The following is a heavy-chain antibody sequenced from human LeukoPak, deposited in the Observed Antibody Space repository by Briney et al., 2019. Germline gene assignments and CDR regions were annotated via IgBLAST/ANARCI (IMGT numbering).Heavy chain of an antibody. V-gene: IGHV3-23*01. D-gene: IGHD3-9*01. CDR2: ISGSGAIT. J-gene: IGHJ4*02. CDR1: GFTFSTYA. Sequence: PGGSLGLSCAASGFTFSTYAINWVRQAPGKGLEWVSGISGSGAITYYADSVKGRFSISRDNSKNTLYLQMNSLRAEDTAVYYCARKLTGYDVFDYWGQGTLVTVSS. CDR3: ARKLTGYDVFDY.